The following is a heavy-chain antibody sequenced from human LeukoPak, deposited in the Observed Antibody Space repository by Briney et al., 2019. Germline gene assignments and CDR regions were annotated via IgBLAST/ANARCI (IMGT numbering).Heavy chain of an antibody. CDR1: GGSISSYY. CDR2: IYTSGST. CDR3: AREILWFGELSARWFDP. Sequence: SETLSLTCTVSGGSISSYYWSWIRQPAGKGLEWIGRIYTSGSTNYNPSLKSRVTISVDTSKNQFSLKLSSVTAADTAVYYCAREILWFGELSARWFDPWGQGTLVTVSS. V-gene: IGHV4-4*07. J-gene: IGHJ5*02. D-gene: IGHD3-10*01.